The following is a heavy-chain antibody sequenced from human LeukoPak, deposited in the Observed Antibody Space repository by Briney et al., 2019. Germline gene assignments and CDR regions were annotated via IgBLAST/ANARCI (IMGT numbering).Heavy chain of an antibody. CDR1: GFTFSSYW. CDR3: ARDQPNYDILTGYLGRYGMDV. J-gene: IGHJ6*02. CDR2: IKQDGSEK. V-gene: IGHV3-7*01. D-gene: IGHD3-9*01. Sequence: GGSLRLSCAASGFTFSSYWMSWVRQAPGKGLEWVANIKQDGSEKYYVDSVKGRFTISGDNAKNSLYLQMNSLRVEDTAVYYCARDQPNYDILTGYLGRYGMDVWGQGTTVTVSS.